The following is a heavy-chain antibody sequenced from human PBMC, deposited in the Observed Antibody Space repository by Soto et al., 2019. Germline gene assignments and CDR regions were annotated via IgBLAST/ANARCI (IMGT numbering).Heavy chain of an antibody. D-gene: IGHD3-3*01. V-gene: IGHV2-5*02. CDR1: GFSLSTSGVG. J-gene: IGHJ5*02. CDR3: AHRRSGYGINWFDP. CDR2: IYWDDDK. Sequence: QITLKESGPTLVKPTQTLTLTCTFSGFSLSTSGVGVGWIRQPPGKALEWLALIYWDDDKRYSPSLKSRLTITKDPSKNQVVLTMTNMDPVDTATYYCAHRRSGYGINWFDPWGQGTLVTVSS.